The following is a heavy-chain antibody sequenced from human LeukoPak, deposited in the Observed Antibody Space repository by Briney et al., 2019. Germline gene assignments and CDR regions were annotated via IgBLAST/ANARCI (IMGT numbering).Heavy chain of an antibody. V-gene: IGHV1-8*01. CDR1: GYTFTSYD. CDR2: MNPNSGNT. J-gene: IGHJ5*02. CDR3: ARSGWYENWFDP. Sequence: ASVKVSCKASGYTFTSYDINWVRQATGQGLEWMGWMNPNSGNTGYAQKFQGRVTMTRNTSISTAYMELSSLRSEDTAVYYCARSGWYENWFDPWGQGTLVTVSS. D-gene: IGHD6-19*01.